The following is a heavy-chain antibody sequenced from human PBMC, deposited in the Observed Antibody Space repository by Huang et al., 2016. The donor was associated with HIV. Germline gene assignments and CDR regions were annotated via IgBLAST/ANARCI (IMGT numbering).Heavy chain of an antibody. J-gene: IGHJ4*02. CDR3: ARGFSSWPNSDY. V-gene: IGHV7-4-1*02. CDR2: INTNTGNP. D-gene: IGHD6-13*01. Sequence: QVQLVQSGSELKKPGASVKVSCKASGYTFTMNWVRQAPGQGLEWVGWINTNTGNPTYAQGFTGRFVCALDTSVSTAYLQISSLKAEDNAMYYCARGFSSWPNSDYWGQGTLVTVSS. CDR1: GYTFT.